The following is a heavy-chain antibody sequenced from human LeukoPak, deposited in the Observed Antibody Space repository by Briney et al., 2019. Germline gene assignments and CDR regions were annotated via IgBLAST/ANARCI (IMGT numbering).Heavy chain of an antibody. Sequence: HVASVKVSCKASGGTFSSYAISWVRQAPGQGLEWMGGVIPIFGTANYAQKFQGRVTITADESTSTAYMELSSLRSEDTAVYYCASWGRFGELLYTGYWGQGTLVTVSS. V-gene: IGHV1-69*13. CDR3: ASWGRFGELLYTGY. CDR2: VIPIFGTA. CDR1: GGTFSSYA. J-gene: IGHJ4*02. D-gene: IGHD3-10*01.